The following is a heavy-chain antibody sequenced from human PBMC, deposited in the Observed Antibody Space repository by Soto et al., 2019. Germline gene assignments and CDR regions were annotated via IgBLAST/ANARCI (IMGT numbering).Heavy chain of an antibody. J-gene: IGHJ4*02. V-gene: IGHV4-34*01. CDR3: AREAVVPARNFDY. CDR1: GGSFSGYY. Sequence: SETLSLTCAVYGGSFSGYYWSWIRQPPGKGLEWIGEINHSGSTNYNPSLKSRVTISVDTSKNQFSLKLSSVTAADTAVYYCAREAVVPARNFDYWGQGTLVTVSS. CDR2: INHSGST. D-gene: IGHD2-2*01.